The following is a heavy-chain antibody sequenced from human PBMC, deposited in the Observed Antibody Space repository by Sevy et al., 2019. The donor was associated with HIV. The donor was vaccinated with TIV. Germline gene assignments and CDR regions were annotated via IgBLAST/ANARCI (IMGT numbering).Heavy chain of an antibody. V-gene: IGHV3-15*01. CDR3: TTGPPELLYYYYGMDV. D-gene: IGHD1-7*01. CDR2: IKSKTDGGKT. CDR1: GFTFSNAW. J-gene: IGHJ6*02. Sequence: GGSLRLSCAASGFTFSNAWMSWVRQAPGKGLEWVGRIKSKTDGGKTDYAAPVKGRFTISRDDSKNTLYLQMNSLKTEDTAVYYCTTGPPELLYYYYGMDVWGQGTTVTVSS.